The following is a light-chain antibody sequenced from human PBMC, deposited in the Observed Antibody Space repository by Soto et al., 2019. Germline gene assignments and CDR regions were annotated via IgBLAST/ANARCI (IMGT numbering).Light chain of an antibody. J-gene: IGKJ3*01. CDR3: QQRSNWPPFT. CDR2: DAS. CDR1: QSVSSN. Sequence: EIVMTQSPATLSVSPGEGVTLSCRASQSVSSNLAWYQQRPGQAPRLLIYDASNRATGIPARFSGSGSGTDFTLTISSLEPEDFAVYYCQQRSNWPPFTFGPGTKVDIK. V-gene: IGKV3-11*01.